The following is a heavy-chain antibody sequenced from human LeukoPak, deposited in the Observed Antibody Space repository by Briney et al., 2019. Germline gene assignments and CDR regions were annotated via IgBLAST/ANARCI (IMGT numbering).Heavy chain of an antibody. CDR2: ISASNGNT. CDR1: GYTSITYG. J-gene: IGHJ4*02. Sequence: ASVKVSCKASGYTSITYGISWVRQVPGQGLEWMGWISASNGNTNYAQKFQGRVTMTTDTSTSTAYMELRSLRSDDAAVYYCARDRGDSGNYHLAYWGQGTLVTVSS. V-gene: IGHV1-18*01. CDR3: ARDRGDSGNYHLAY. D-gene: IGHD1-26*01.